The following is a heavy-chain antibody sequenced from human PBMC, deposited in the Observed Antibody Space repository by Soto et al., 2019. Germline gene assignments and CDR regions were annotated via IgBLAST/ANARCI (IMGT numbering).Heavy chain of an antibody. V-gene: IGHV3-33*01. CDR1: GFIFSSFG. CDR2: IWNDGSNT. Sequence: QVQLVESGGGVVQPGRSLRLSCVVSGFIFSSFGMHWVRQAPGKVLEWVGFIWNDGSNTDYVDSVKGRCTISRDNSKNTLYLQMNSLRDEDTAVYYWAREVLSGSQPEFDNWGQGTLVTVSS. D-gene: IGHD1-26*01. J-gene: IGHJ4*02. CDR3: AREVLSGSQPEFDN.